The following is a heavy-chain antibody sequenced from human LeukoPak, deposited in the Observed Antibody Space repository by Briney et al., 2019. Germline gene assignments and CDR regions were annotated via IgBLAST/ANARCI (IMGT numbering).Heavy chain of an antibody. J-gene: IGHJ4*02. CDR3: ARGLVFKRSNHYLDY. CDR2: INHSGST. Sequence: PSETLSLTCAVYGGSFSGYYWSWIRQPPGKGLEWIGEINHSGSTNYNPSLKSRVTISVDTSKNQFSLKLSSVTAADTAVYYCARGLVFKRSNHYLDYWGQGTLVTVSS. D-gene: IGHD2-21*01. V-gene: IGHV4-34*01. CDR1: GGSFSGYY.